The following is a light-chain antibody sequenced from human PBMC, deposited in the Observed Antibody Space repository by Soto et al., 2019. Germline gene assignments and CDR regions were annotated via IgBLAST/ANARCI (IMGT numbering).Light chain of an antibody. V-gene: IGLV4-69*01. CDR3: QTWGSGILV. J-gene: IGLJ2*01. CDR2: LNSDGSH. CDR1: SGHSNYA. Sequence: QLVLTQSPSASASLGASVKLTCTLSSGHSNYAIAWHQQQSEKGPRYLMKLNSDGSHSKGDGIPDRFSGSSSGAERYLTISSLQYEDEDDYYCQTWGSGILVFGGGTEVTVL.